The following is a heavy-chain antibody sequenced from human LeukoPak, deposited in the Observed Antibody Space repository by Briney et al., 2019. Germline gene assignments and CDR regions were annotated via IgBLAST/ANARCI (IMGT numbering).Heavy chain of an antibody. Sequence: GGSLRLSCVASGFTFSNYGMHWVRQAPGKGLEWLTFIRYHGSNKYYADSVKGRFTISRDNSKSTLYLQMNSLRAEDTALYYCAKDMASRDDYSNLFDYWGQGTLVTVSS. CDR2: IRYHGSNK. D-gene: IGHD4-11*01. CDR3: AKDMASRDDYSNLFDY. CDR1: GFTFSNYG. V-gene: IGHV3-30*02. J-gene: IGHJ4*02.